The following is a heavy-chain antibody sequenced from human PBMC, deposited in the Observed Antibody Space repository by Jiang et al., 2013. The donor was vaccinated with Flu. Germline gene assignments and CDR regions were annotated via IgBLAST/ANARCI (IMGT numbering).Heavy chain of an antibody. CDR3: ARAGYSSSPRVYYFDY. CDR1: GDSVSSNSAA. J-gene: IGHJ4*02. Sequence: SQTLSLTCAISGDSVSSNSAAWNWIRQSPSRGLEWLGRTYYRSKWYNDYAVSVKSRITINPDTSKNQFSLQLNSVTPEDTAVYYCARAGYSSSPRVYYFDYWGQGTLVTVSS. D-gene: IGHD6-13*01. CDR2: TYYRSKWYN. V-gene: IGHV6-1*01.